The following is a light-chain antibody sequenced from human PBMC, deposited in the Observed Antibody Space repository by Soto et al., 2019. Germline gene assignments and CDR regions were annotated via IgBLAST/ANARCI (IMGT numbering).Light chain of an antibody. Sequence: DIQMTQSPSSLSASIGDRVTITCRASQSISTYLNWYQQKPGKAPKLLIYAASSLQSGVPSRFSGSGSGTDFTLAISSLQPEDFATYYCQQGFSILGYTFGQGTKLEIK. V-gene: IGKV1-39*01. CDR3: QQGFSILGYT. CDR2: AAS. J-gene: IGKJ2*01. CDR1: QSISTY.